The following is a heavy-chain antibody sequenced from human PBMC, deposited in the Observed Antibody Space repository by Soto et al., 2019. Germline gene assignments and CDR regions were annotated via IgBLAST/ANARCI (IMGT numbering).Heavy chain of an antibody. CDR3: ARDQTYYYGARRPTRYYYSGMDV. D-gene: IGHD3-10*01. J-gene: IGHJ6*02. CDR2: IYYSGST. V-gene: IGHV4-59*01. Sequence: PSETLSLTCTVSGGSISSYYWSWIRQPPGKGLEWIGYIYYSGSTNYNPSLKRRVTISVDTSKNQFSLKLSSVTAADTAVYYCARDQTYYYGARRPTRYYYSGMDVWGQGTTVTVS. CDR1: GGSISSYY.